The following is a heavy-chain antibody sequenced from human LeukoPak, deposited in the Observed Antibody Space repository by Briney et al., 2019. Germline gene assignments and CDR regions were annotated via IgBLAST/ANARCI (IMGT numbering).Heavy chain of an antibody. CDR2: ISYDGSNK. D-gene: IGHD4-17*01. CDR3: ARVGPYGDYFDY. Sequence: PGRSLRLSCAASGFTFSSYAMHWVRQAPGKGLEWVAVISYDGSNKYYADSVKGRFTISRDNSKNTLYLQMNSLRAEDTAVYYCARVGPYGDYFDYWGQGTLVTVSS. CDR1: GFTFSSYA. V-gene: IGHV3-30-3*01. J-gene: IGHJ4*02.